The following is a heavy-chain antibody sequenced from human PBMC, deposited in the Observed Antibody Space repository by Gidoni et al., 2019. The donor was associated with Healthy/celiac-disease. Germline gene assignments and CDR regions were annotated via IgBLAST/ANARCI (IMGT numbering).Heavy chain of an antibody. J-gene: IGHJ2*01. V-gene: IGHV1-8*01. CDR1: GYTFTSYD. D-gene: IGHD3-22*01. CDR2: MNPNSGNT. Sequence: QVQLVQSGAEVKKPGASVKVSCKASGYTFTSYDINWVRQATGQGLEWMGWMNPNSGNTGYAQKFQGRVTMTRNTSISTAYMELSSLRSEDTAVYYCARGVNGYYDSSGYYYRKDWYFDLWGRGTLVTVSS. CDR3: ARGVNGYYDSSGYYYRKDWYFDL.